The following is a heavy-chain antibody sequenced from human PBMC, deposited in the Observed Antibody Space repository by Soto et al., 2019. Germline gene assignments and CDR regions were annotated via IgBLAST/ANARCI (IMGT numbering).Heavy chain of an antibody. CDR3: AIEGAGHYYYYGMDV. CDR1: GFTFSNYW. Sequence: EVQLVESGGGLVQPGGSLRLSCAASGFTFSNYWMSWVRQAPGKGLEWVANIKQDGSEKYYVDSVKGRFTISRDNAKNSLDLQMNSLRAEDTAVYYCAIEGAGHYYYYGMDVWGQGTTVTVSS. V-gene: IGHV3-7*05. J-gene: IGHJ6*02. D-gene: IGHD1-26*01. CDR2: IKQDGSEK.